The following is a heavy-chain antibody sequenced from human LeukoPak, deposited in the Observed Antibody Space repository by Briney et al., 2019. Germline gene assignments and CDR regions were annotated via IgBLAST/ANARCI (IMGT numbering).Heavy chain of an antibody. J-gene: IGHJ5*02. CDR1: GFTFSSYA. Sequence: GGSLRLSCAASGFTFSSYAMSWVRQAPGKGLEWVSAISGSGGNTYYADSVKGRFTISRDNSKNTLYLQMNSLRAEDTAVYYCAKDRVVRGVTPNWFDPWGQGTLVTVSS. CDR3: AKDRVVRGVTPNWFDP. D-gene: IGHD3-10*01. CDR2: ISGSGGNT. V-gene: IGHV3-23*01.